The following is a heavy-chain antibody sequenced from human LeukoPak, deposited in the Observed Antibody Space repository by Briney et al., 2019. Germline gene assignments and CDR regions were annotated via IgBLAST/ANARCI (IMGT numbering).Heavy chain of an antibody. CDR3: AKGVSMAPDAFDI. D-gene: IGHD3-10*01. Sequence: PGGSLRLSCAASGFTFSSYAMSWVRQAPGKGLEWVSAISGSGGSTYYADSVKGRFTISRDNSKNTLYLQMNSLRAEDAAVYYCAKGVSMAPDAFDIWGQGTMVTVSS. CDR2: ISGSGGST. V-gene: IGHV3-23*01. J-gene: IGHJ3*02. CDR1: GFTFSSYA.